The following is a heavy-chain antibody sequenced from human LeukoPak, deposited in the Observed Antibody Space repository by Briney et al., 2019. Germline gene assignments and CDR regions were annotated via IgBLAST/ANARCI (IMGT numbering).Heavy chain of an antibody. V-gene: IGHV4-39*01. D-gene: IGHD3-22*01. CDR3: ARHPHYSFDNSAR. CDR2: MYYSGNT. J-gene: IGHJ4*02. Sequence: SETLSLTCTVSGDSVRTSNSYWGWIRQPPGKGLEWIVSMYYSGNTYYNPSLKSRVTISVDTSKNQLSLRLSSVTAADTAVYYCARHPHYSFDNSARWGRGTLVTVSS. CDR1: GDSVRTSNSY.